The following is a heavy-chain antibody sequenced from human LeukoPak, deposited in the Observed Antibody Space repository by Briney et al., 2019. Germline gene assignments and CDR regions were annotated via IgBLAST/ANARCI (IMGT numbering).Heavy chain of an antibody. CDR1: GGAFSSYA. CDR3: ARVDRRYCSGGSCYPKL. D-gene: IGHD2-15*01. J-gene: IGHJ4*02. Sequence: SVKVSCKASGGAFSSYAISWVRQAPGQGLEWMGGIIPIFGTANYAQKFQGRVTITADESTSTAYMELSSLRSEGTAVYYCARVDRRYCSGGSCYPKLWGQGTLVTVSS. V-gene: IGHV1-69*13. CDR2: IIPIFGTA.